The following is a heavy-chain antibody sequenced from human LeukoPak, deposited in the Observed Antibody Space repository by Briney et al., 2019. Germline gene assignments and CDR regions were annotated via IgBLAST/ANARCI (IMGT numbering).Heavy chain of an antibody. D-gene: IGHD5-12*01. Sequence: GESLKISCQASGYNFTRYWIGWVRQMPGKGLEWMGLLYPRDSDTRYSPSFQGQVTFSADNSINTAYLQWSSLRTSDTAIYYCARQMGVASRKNYFDSWGQGTLVTVSA. V-gene: IGHV5-51*01. J-gene: IGHJ4*02. CDR2: LYPRDSDT. CDR1: GYNFTRYW. CDR3: ARQMGVASRKNYFDS.